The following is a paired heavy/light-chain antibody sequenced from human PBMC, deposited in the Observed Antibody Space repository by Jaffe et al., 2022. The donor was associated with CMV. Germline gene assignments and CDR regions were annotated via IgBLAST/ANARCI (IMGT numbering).Light chain of an antibody. Sequence: EIVLAQSPGTLSLSPGERATLSCRASQIFSSTYLAWYQQKFGQSPRLLIYGAFNRATGVPDRFSGSGSGTDFTLTISRLEPEDAAVYYCQRYGSSPPWTFGQGTKVEIK. CDR2: GAF. V-gene: IGKV3-20*01. CDR1: QIFSSTY. CDR3: QRYGSSPPWT. J-gene: IGKJ1*01.
Heavy chain of an antibody. Sequence: EAQLEESGGGLVQPGGSLRLSCAASEFTFSSYSMNWVRQAPGKGLEWISYISTTSNTIYYADSVKGRFTTSRDNAQSSLYLQMNSLRDEDTAVYYCARDLEDIVGSTFYYYGMDVWGRGTPVTVSS. D-gene: IGHD5-12*01. CDR3: ARDLEDIVGSTFYYYGMDV. J-gene: IGHJ6*02. V-gene: IGHV3-48*02. CDR1: EFTFSSYS. CDR2: ISTTSNTI.